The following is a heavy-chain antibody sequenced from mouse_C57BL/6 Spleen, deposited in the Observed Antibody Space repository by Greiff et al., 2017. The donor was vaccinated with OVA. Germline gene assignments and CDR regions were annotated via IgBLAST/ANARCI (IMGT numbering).Heavy chain of an antibody. J-gene: IGHJ2*01. V-gene: IGHV1-55*01. CDR1: GYTFTSYW. CDR3: ARRLYGVGYFDY. CDR2: IYPGSGST. Sequence: VQLQQPGAELVKPGASANISCKASGYTFTSYWITWVKQRPGQGLEWIGDIYPGSGSTNYNEKFKSKATLTVDTSSSTAYMQLSSLTSEDSAVYYCARRLYGVGYFDYWGQGTTLTVSS. D-gene: IGHD1-1*01.